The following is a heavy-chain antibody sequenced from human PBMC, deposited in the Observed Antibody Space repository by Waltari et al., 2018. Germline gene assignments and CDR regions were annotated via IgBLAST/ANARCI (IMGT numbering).Heavy chain of an antibody. CDR2: IYYRGST. D-gene: IGHD3-3*01. CDR3: ARARSDFWSWKDAFDI. J-gene: IGHJ3*02. V-gene: IGHV4-59*01. CDR1: GGSISSYY. Sequence: QVQLQESGPGLVKPSETLSLTCTVSGGSISSYYWSWIRQPPGKGLEWIGYIYYRGSTNYNPSLKSRVTISVDTSKNQFSLKLSSVTAADTAVYYCARARSDFWSWKDAFDIWGQGTMVTVSS.